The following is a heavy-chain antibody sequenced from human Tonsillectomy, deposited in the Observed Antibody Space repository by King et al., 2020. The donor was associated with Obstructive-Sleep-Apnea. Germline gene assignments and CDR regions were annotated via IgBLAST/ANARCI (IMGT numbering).Heavy chain of an antibody. J-gene: IGHJ6*02. CDR1: GFTFSSYA. D-gene: IGHD5-12*01. CDR2: ISYDGSNK. Sequence: VQLVESGGGVVQPGRSLRLSCAASGFTFSSYAMHWVRQAPGKGLEWVAVISYDGSNKYYADSVKGRFTISRDNSKNTLYLQMNSLRAEDTAVYYCARDFVRYSGYDYEPYYYGMDVWGQGTTVTVSS. V-gene: IGHV3-30*04. CDR3: ARDFVRYSGYDYEPYYYGMDV.